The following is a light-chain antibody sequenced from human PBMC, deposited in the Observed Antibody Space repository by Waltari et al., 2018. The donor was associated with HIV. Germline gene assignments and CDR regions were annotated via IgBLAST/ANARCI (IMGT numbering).Light chain of an antibody. V-gene: IGLV2-14*03. CDR1: STDIGGFYY. CDR2: DVN. CDR3: SSYASSSALL. J-gene: IGLJ3*02. Sequence: QSALTQPASVSGSPGQSITISCTGTSTDIGGFYYVSWYQQHPGKAPKLIISDVNAPPSGISDRFSGSKSGNTASLTISGLQPEDEAYYHCSSYASSSALLFGGGTKLTVV.